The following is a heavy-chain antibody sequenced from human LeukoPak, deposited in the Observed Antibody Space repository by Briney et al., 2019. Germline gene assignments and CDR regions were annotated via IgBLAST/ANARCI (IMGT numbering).Heavy chain of an antibody. CDR2: INHSGST. Sequence: SETLSLTCAVYGGSFSGYYWSWIRQPPGKGLEWIGEINHSGSTNYNPSLKSRVTISVDTSKNQFSLKLSSVTAADTAVYYCARDNAVTGTGIDYWGQGILVTVSS. J-gene: IGHJ4*02. V-gene: IGHV4-34*01. CDR3: ARDNAVTGTGIDY. D-gene: IGHD6-19*01. CDR1: GGSFSGYY.